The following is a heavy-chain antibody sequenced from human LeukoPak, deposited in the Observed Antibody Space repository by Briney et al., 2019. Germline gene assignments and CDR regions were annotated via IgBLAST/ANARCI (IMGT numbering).Heavy chain of an antibody. J-gene: IGHJ4*02. V-gene: IGHV3-23*01. CDR3: AKDFVAVTAIGMYYSDY. CDR1: GFTFSSYA. CDR2: ISGSGGSL. Sequence: GGSLRLSCAASGFTFSSYAMNWVRQTPGKGLEWVSSISGSGGSLYYADSVKGRFTISRDNSENTFYLQMNSLRAEDTAIYYCAKDFVAVTAIGMYYSDYWGQGTLVTV. D-gene: IGHD2-21*02.